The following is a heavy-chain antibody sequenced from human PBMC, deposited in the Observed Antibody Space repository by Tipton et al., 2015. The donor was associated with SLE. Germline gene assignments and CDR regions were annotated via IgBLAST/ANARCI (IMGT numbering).Heavy chain of an antibody. Sequence: TLSLTCTVSGGSITTTSYYWGWIRQPPGKGLEWIGTIYYTGSTNYNPSLRSRVTISIDTSKNQFSLKLTSVTSADTAVYYCASVPKRGSTWHAEYFQHWGPGTLVTVSS. CDR1: GGSITTTSYY. CDR3: ASVPKRGSTWHAEYFQH. D-gene: IGHD6-13*01. V-gene: IGHV4-39*07. J-gene: IGHJ1*01. CDR2: IYYTGST.